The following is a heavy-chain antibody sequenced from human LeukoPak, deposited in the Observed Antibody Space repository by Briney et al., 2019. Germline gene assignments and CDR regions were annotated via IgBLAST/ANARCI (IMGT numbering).Heavy chain of an antibody. J-gene: IGHJ6*02. CDR3: ARGNSRWSTPTSSYYYRMDV. CDR1: GGTFSSYA. Sequence: ASVKVSCKASGGTFSSYAISWVRQAPGQGLEWMGRIIPILDIANYAQKFQGRVTITADKSTSTAYMELSSLRSEDTAVYYCARGNSRWSTPTSSYYYRMDVWGQGTTVTVSS. CDR2: IIPILDIA. D-gene: IGHD4-23*01. V-gene: IGHV1-69*04.